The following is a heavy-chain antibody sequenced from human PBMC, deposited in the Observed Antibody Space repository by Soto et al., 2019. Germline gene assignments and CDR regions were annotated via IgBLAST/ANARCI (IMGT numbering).Heavy chain of an antibody. CDR3: ARGKLGGCLNPFWSGCYYGMDV. Sequence: GASVKVSCKDSGGTFSSYAIRWVRQAPGQGLEWMGGIIPIFGTANYAQKFKGRVTITADESTSTAYMELSSMRSEYTAVYYCARGKLGGCLNPFWSGCYYGMDVWGQGTTVTVSS. V-gene: IGHV1-69*13. CDR2: IIPIFGTA. D-gene: IGHD3-3*01. CDR1: GGTFSSYA. J-gene: IGHJ6*02.